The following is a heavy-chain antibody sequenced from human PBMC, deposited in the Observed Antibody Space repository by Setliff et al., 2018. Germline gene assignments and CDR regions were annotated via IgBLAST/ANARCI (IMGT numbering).Heavy chain of an antibody. CDR2: IRSKANGGTT. Sequence: GESLRLSCTSSGFTFGDYIMGWVRQAPGKGLEWVTFIRSKANGGTTEYAASVKGRFTISRDDSKSIAYLQMNSLKTEETALYYCIRANSFDILTGSAFDIWGRGTMVTVS. J-gene: IGHJ3*02. CDR1: GFTFGDYI. CDR3: IRANSFDILTGSAFDI. D-gene: IGHD3-9*01. V-gene: IGHV3-49*04.